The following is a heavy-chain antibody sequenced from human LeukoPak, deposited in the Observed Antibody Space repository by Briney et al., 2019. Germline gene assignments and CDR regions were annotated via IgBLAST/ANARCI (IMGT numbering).Heavy chain of an antibody. D-gene: IGHD4-17*01. CDR1: GGSISSSSYY. Sequence: ASETLSLTCTVSGGSISSSSYYWGWIRQPPGKGLEWIGSIYYSGSTYYNPSLKSRVTIPVDTSKNQFSLKLSSVTAADTAVYYCARGVTVTTIQYYFDYWGQGTLVTVSS. V-gene: IGHV4-39*01. CDR3: ARGVTVTTIQYYFDY. J-gene: IGHJ4*02. CDR2: IYYSGST.